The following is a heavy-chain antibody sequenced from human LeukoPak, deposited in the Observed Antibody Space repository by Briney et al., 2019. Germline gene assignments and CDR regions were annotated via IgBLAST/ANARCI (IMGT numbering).Heavy chain of an antibody. J-gene: IGHJ4*02. CDR2: ISGGGPST. D-gene: IGHD3-16*01. CDR3: AKALFGDLCPGH. V-gene: IGHV3-23*01. Sequence: GSLRLSCAASGFTFSSYSMNWVRQAPGKGLEWVSLISGGGPSTYYTDSVKGRFTISRDNSKNTLYLQMDSLSAEDTAVYYCAKALFGDLCPGHWGQGTLVTVSS. CDR1: GFTFSSYS.